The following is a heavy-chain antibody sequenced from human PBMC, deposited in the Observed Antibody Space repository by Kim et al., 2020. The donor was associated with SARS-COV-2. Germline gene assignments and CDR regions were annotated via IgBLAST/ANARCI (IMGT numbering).Heavy chain of an antibody. CDR2: INHSGST. J-gene: IGHJ4*02. CDR1: GGSFSGYY. Sequence: SETLSLTCAVYGGSFSGYYWSWIRQPPGKGLEWIGEINHSGSTNYNPSLKSRVTISVDTSKNQFSLKLSSVTAADTAVYYCVSRYISSWDFDYWGQGTLV. D-gene: IGHD6-13*01. CDR3: VSRYISSWDFDY. V-gene: IGHV4-34*01.